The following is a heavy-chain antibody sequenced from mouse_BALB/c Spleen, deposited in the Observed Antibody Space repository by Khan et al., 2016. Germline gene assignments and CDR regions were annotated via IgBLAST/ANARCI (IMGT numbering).Heavy chain of an antibody. J-gene: IGHJ4*01. CDR2: INPSSGYT. V-gene: IGHV1-4*01. CDR3: ARKDYGSSNAMDY. CDR1: GYTFTSYT. D-gene: IGHD1-1*01. Sequence: QVQLQQSGAELARPGASVKMSCKASGYTFTSYTMHWVKQRPGQGLEWIGYINPSSGYTNYNQKFKDKATLTADKSSSTAYMQLSSLTSEDSAVYYCARKDYGSSNAMDYWGQGTSVTVSS.